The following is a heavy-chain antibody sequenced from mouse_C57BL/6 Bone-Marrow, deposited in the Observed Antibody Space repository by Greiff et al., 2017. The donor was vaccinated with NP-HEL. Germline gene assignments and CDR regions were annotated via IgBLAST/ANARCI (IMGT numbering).Heavy chain of an antibody. D-gene: IGHD1-1*01. V-gene: IGHV1-64*01. Sequence: QVQLQQPGAELVKPGASVKLSCKASGYTFTSYWMHWVKQRPGQGLEWIGMIHPISGSTNYNEKFKSKATLTVDKSSSTAYMQLSSLTSEDSAVYYCARSPNYGSSYRYYFDYWGQGTTLTVSS. CDR3: ARSPNYGSSYRYYFDY. CDR2: IHPISGST. CDR1: GYTFTSYW. J-gene: IGHJ2*01.